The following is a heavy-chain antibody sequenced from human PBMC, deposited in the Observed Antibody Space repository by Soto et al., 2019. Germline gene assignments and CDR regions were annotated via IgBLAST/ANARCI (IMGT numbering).Heavy chain of an antibody. V-gene: IGHV3-23*01. Sequence: EVQLLESGGGLVQPGGSLRLSCAASGFPFSIYGLGWVRQAPGKGLEWVSAISGSGENTYYADSVKGRFTISRDNPKNTLYLQMNSLRAEDTAVYYCAKPLGSESYLPFDYWGQGTLVTVSS. CDR2: ISGSGENT. CDR1: GFPFSIYG. D-gene: IGHD3-10*01. J-gene: IGHJ4*02. CDR3: AKPLGSESYLPFDY.